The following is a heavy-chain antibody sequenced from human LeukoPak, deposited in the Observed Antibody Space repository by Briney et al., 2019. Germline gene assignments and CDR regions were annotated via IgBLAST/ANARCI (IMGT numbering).Heavy chain of an antibody. V-gene: IGHV1-2*04. CDR2: INPNSGGT. J-gene: IGHJ4*02. Sequence: ASVKVSCKASGYTFTGYYMHWVRRAPGQGLEWMGWINPNSGGTNYAQKFQGWVTMTRDTSISTAYMELSRLRSDDTAVYYCARQTHEKDTAMEFFDYWGQGTLVTVSS. D-gene: IGHD5-18*01. CDR1: GYTFTGYY. CDR3: ARQTHEKDTAMEFFDY.